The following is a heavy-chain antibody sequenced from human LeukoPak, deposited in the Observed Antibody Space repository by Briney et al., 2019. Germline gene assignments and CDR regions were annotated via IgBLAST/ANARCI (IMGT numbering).Heavy chain of an antibody. J-gene: IGHJ4*02. Sequence: PGGSLRLSCAASGFTFSDYYMSWIRQPPGKGLEWIGSIYYSGSTYYNPSLKSRVTISVDTSKNQFSLKLSSVTAADTAVYYCARGIWFGRYYFDYWGQGTLVTVSS. CDR1: GFTFSDYY. D-gene: IGHD3-10*01. CDR2: IYYSGST. CDR3: ARGIWFGRYYFDY. V-gene: IGHV4-38-2*01.